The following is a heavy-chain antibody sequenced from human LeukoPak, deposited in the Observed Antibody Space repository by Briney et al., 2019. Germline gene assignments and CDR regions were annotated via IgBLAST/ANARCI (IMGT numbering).Heavy chain of an antibody. Sequence: PSETLSLTCTVSGGSISSGDFYWSWVRQPPGKGLEWIGYIYYSGSTNYNPSLKSRVTISVDTSKNQFSLKLSSVTAADTAVYYCARLGSRAAVAGTIDYWGQGTLVTVSS. CDR3: ARLGSRAAVAGTIDY. J-gene: IGHJ4*02. V-gene: IGHV4-61*08. CDR1: GGSISSGDFY. CDR2: IYYSGST. D-gene: IGHD6-19*01.